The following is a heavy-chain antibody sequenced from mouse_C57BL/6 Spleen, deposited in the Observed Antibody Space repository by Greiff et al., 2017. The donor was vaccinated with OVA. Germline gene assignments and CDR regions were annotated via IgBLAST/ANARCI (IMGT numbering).Heavy chain of an antibody. V-gene: IGHV5-9-1*02. Sequence: EVMLVESGEGLVKPGGSLKLSCAASGFTFSSYAMSWVRQTPEKRLEWVAYISSGGDYIYYADTVKGRFTISRDNARNTLYLQMSSLKSEDTAMYYCTRDPGFYYYGSSYGAMDYWGQGTSVTVSS. CDR2: ISSGGDYI. CDR1: GFTFSSYA. J-gene: IGHJ4*01. CDR3: TRDPGFYYYGSSYGAMDY. D-gene: IGHD1-1*01.